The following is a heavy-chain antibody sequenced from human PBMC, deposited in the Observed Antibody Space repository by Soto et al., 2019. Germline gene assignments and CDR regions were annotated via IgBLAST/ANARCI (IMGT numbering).Heavy chain of an antibody. J-gene: IGHJ6*02. CDR1: GYSFTSYW. V-gene: IGHV5-51*01. Sequence: GESLKISCKGSGYSFTSYWIGWVRQMPGKGLEWMGIIYPGDSDTRYSPSFQGQVTISADKSITTAYLQWSSLKASDTAMYFCARQNQEGYYYYGVDVWGQGTTVTV. CDR3: ARQNQEGYYYYGVDV. CDR2: IYPGDSDT.